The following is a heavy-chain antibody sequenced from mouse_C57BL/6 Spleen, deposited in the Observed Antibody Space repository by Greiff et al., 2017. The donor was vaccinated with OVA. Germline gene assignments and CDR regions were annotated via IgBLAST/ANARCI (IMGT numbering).Heavy chain of an antibody. Sequence: EVKLMESGGGLVKPGGSLKLSCAASGFTFSDYGMHWVRQAPEKGLEWVAYISSGSSTIYYADTVKGRFTISRDNAKNTLFLQMTSLRSEDTAMYYCARGWGDWYFDVWGTGTTVTVSS. V-gene: IGHV5-17*01. D-gene: IGHD2-3*01. CDR1: GFTFSDYG. J-gene: IGHJ1*03. CDR2: ISSGSSTI. CDR3: ARGWGDWYFDV.